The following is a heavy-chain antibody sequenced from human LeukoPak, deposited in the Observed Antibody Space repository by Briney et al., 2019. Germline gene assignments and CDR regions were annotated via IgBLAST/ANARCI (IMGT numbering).Heavy chain of an antibody. CDR3: AKFLPTHIVVANYYFDY. V-gene: IGHV3-23*01. D-gene: IGHD2-21*01. CDR2: ISGSGGST. J-gene: IGHJ4*02. CDR1: GFTFSSDA. Sequence: PGGSLRLSCAASGFTFSSDAMSWVRQAPGKGLEWGSAISGSGGSTYYADSVKGRFTISRDNSKNTLYLQMNSLRAEDTAVYYCAKFLPTHIVVANYYFDYWGQGTLVTVSS.